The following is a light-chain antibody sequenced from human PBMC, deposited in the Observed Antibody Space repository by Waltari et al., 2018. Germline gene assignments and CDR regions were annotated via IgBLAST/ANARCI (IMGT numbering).Light chain of an antibody. CDR2: RND. Sequence: QSVLTQPPSASETPGQRVTISCSGSSSNIGDNVVNWYQQLPGKAPKLLIYRNDQRPSGVPDRFYASKAGTSASLTISGLQSEDEADYYCAAWDDRMNGHWVFGGGTKVTVL. CDR3: AAWDDRMNGHWV. CDR1: SSNIGDNV. J-gene: IGLJ3*02. V-gene: IGLV1-44*01.